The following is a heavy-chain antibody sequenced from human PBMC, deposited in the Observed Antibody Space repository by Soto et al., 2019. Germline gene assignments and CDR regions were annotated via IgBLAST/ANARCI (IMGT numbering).Heavy chain of an antibody. CDR2: IIPIFGTA. Sequence: QVQLVQSGAEVKKPGSSVKVSCKASGGTFSSYAISWVRQAPGQGLEWMGGIIPIFGTANYAQKFQGRVTITADESTSTAYMELSSLRSEDTAVYYCARRSYAFWSGYYTNYYYGMDVWGQGTTVTVSS. D-gene: IGHD3-3*01. CDR3: ARRSYAFWSGYYTNYYYGMDV. V-gene: IGHV1-69*01. J-gene: IGHJ6*02. CDR1: GGTFSSYA.